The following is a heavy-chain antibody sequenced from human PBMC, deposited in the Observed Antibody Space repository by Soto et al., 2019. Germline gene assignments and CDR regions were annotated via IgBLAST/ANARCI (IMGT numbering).Heavy chain of an antibody. J-gene: IGHJ3*02. CDR2: ISSSSSTI. Sequence: GGSLRLSCAASGFTFSSYSMNWVRQAPGKGLEWVSYISSSSSTIYYADSVKGRFTISRDNAKNSLYLQMNSLRAEDTAVYYCARDGLGIFVDAFDIWGQGTMVTVSS. CDR3: ARDGLGIFVDAFDI. D-gene: IGHD7-27*01. CDR1: GFTFSSYS. V-gene: IGHV3-48*04.